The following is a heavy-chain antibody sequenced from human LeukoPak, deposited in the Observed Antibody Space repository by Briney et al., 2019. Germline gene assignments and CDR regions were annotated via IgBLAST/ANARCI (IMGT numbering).Heavy chain of an antibody. Sequence: ASVKVSCKASGGTFSSYAISWVRQAPGQGLEWMGGIIPVFGTATYAQKFQGRVTITADKSTSTAYMELSSLRSEDTAVYYCAREDYGDHQNDYWGQGTLVTVSS. CDR3: AREDYGDHQNDY. CDR1: GGTFSSYA. D-gene: IGHD4-17*01. CDR2: IIPVFGTA. V-gene: IGHV1-69*06. J-gene: IGHJ4*02.